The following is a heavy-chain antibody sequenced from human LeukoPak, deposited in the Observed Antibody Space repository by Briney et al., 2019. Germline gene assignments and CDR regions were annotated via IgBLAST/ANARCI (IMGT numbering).Heavy chain of an antibody. D-gene: IGHD6-13*01. CDR2: IYSGGST. CDR3: ARLLSGSSWGFDY. CDR1: GFTVSSNY. J-gene: IGHJ4*02. V-gene: IGHV3-66*01. Sequence: PGGSLRLSCAASGFTVSSNYMSWVRQAPGKGLEWVSVIYSGGSTYYADSVKGRFTISRDNSKNTLYLQMNSLRAEDTAVYYCARLLSGSSWGFDYWGQGTLVTVSS.